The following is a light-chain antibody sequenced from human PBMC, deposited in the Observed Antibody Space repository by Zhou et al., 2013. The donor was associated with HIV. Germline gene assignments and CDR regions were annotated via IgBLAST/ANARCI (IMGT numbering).Light chain of an antibody. CDR1: QSVARAY. V-gene: IGKV3D-20*02. J-gene: IGKJ4*01. CDR2: DAA. CDR3: QQRSIGIT. Sequence: EVVLTQSPGTLSLSPGERATLSCRASQSVARAYVDWYQQRPGQAPRLLMYDAAARAPGIPDRFTGSGSGTDFTLTISRLEPEDFAVYYCQQRSIGITFGGGTKVEI.